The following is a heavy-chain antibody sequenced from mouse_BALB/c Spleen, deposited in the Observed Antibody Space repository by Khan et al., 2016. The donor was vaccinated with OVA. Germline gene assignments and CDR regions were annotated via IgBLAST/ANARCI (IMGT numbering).Heavy chain of an antibody. CDR3: ARGGFYGHSLFDY. CDR2: IYPGSGNT. Sequence: QVQLQQSGPELVKPGASVKISCKASGYTFTDYYINWVKQKPGQGLEWIGWIYPGSGNTKYNEKFKGMATLTVDTACSTAYMQPSSLTSEDTAVYFGARGGFYGHSLFDYWGQGTTLTVSS. CDR1: GYTFTDYY. D-gene: IGHD1-1*01. V-gene: IGHV1-84*02. J-gene: IGHJ2*01.